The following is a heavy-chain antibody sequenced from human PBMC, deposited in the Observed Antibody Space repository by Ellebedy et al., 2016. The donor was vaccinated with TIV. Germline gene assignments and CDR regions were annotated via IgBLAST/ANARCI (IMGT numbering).Heavy chain of an antibody. J-gene: IGHJ2*01. CDR2: IYYSGST. V-gene: IGHV4-59*01. Sequence: SETLSLTXVVSGGSISSYYWSWIRQPPGKGLEWIGYIYYSGSTNYNPSLKSRVTISVDTSKNQFSLKLSSVTAADTAVYYCARAYSNYAENWYFDLWGRGTLVTVSS. D-gene: IGHD4-11*01. CDR1: GGSISSYY. CDR3: ARAYSNYAENWYFDL.